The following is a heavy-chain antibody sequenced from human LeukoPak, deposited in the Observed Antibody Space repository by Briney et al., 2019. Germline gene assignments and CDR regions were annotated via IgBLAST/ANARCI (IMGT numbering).Heavy chain of an antibody. CDR3: ARGPYSGSYAEYFQH. CDR1: GFTFSSYE. Sequence: PGGSLRLSCAASGFTFSSYEMNWVRQAPGKGLEWVSYISSSGSTIYYADSVKGRFTISRDNAKNSLYLQMNSLRAEDTAVYYCARGPYSGSYAEYFQHWGLGTLVTVSS. D-gene: IGHD1-26*01. J-gene: IGHJ1*01. V-gene: IGHV3-48*03. CDR2: ISSSGSTI.